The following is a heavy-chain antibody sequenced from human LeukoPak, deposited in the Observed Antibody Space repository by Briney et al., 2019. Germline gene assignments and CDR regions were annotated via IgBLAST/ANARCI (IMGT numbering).Heavy chain of an antibody. Sequence: GGSLRLSCAASGFTFTTYWMHWVRQAPGKGLVWVSRINSDGSITSYADSVKGRFTISRDNAKNTLYLQMNSLRVEDTAVYYCARGRGPYGWFDPWGQGTLVTVSS. V-gene: IGHV3-74*01. CDR3: ARGRGPYGWFDP. CDR2: INSDGSIT. J-gene: IGHJ5*02. D-gene: IGHD3-10*01. CDR1: GFTFTTYW.